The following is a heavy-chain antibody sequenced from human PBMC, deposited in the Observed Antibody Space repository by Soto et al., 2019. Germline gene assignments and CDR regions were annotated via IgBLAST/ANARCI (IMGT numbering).Heavy chain of an antibody. CDR2: ISYIGTT. Sequence: SETLSLTGTVSGGSISNYYWSWIRQSPGKGLEWIGYISYIGTTNYNPSLKSRVTISVDTSKNQFSLRLTSVTAADTAVYYCVRGGGGYGNGMIDYWGQGTPVTVSS. D-gene: IGHD5-18*01. CDR3: VRGGGGYGNGMIDY. J-gene: IGHJ4*02. CDR1: GGSISNYY. V-gene: IGHV4-59*01.